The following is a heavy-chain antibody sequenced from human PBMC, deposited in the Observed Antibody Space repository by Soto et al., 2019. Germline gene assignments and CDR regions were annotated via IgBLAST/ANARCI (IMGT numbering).Heavy chain of an antibody. V-gene: IGHV4-30-2*01. CDR1: GGSISSGGYS. CDR2: IYHSGST. Sequence: QLQLQESGSGLVKPPQTLSLTCAVSGGSISSGGYSWSWIRQPPGKGLEWIGYIYHSGSTYYNPSLQSRVTISVDRSKNQFSLKLSSVTAADTAVYYCARAGGLGAVAADYWGQGTLVTVSS. D-gene: IGHD6-19*01. CDR3: ARAGGLGAVAADY. J-gene: IGHJ4*02.